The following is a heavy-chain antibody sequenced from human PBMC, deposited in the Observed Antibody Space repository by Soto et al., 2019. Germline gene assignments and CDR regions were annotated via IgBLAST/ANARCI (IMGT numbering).Heavy chain of an antibody. CDR3: ARDDYGDYVVGY. Sequence: PSETLSLTCTVSGGSISSGGYYWSWIRQHPGKGLEWIGYIYYSGSTYYNPSLKSRVTISVDTSKNQFSLKLSSVTAADTAVYYCARDDYGDYVVGYWGQGTLVTVSS. CDR2: IYYSGST. CDR1: GGSISSGGYY. D-gene: IGHD4-17*01. J-gene: IGHJ4*02. V-gene: IGHV4-31*03.